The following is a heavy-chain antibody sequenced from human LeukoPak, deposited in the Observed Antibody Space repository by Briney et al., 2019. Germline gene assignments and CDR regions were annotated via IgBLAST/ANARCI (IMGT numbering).Heavy chain of an antibody. V-gene: IGHV3-7*01. CDR1: GFTFSNYW. Sequence: GGSLRLSCAASGFTFSNYWMSWVRQAPGKGLEWVANIKEDGSEKYYVDSVKGRFTISRDNAKNSLYLQMNSLRAEDTAVYYCARAHSSSFDYWGQGTLATVSS. D-gene: IGHD6-13*01. CDR2: IKEDGSEK. CDR3: ARAHSSSFDY. J-gene: IGHJ4*02.